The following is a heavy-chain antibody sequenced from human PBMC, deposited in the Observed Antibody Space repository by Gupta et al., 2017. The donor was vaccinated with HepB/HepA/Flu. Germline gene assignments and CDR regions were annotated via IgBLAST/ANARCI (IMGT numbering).Heavy chain of an antibody. Sequence: EVLLVESGGGLVKPGESLRLSCAASGFTFNKAWMRWVRPAPGKGLEWVGRIKSKTDGGTTDYAAPVKGRFTISRDDSRNTLYLQMNSLKTEDTAVYFCTTDLITVVRGVILWPPWGQGTLVTVSS. CDR3: TTDLITVVRGVILWPP. CDR1: GFTFNKAW. V-gene: IGHV3-15*01. J-gene: IGHJ5*02. D-gene: IGHD3-10*01. CDR2: IKSKTDGGTT.